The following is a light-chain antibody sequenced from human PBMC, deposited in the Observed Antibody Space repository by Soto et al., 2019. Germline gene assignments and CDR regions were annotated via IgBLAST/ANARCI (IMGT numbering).Light chain of an antibody. Sequence: QSALSHPASVSWSPGHSITVSCTGTSSDVGSYDLVSWYQQHPGQAPKVMIYGVTKRPSGVSNRFSGNRSGNTASLTISGLQAEEEAEYYCCSYAGDNSWVFGGGTKVTVL. CDR1: SSDVGSYDL. J-gene: IGLJ3*02. CDR2: GVT. V-gene: IGLV2-23*02. CDR3: CSYAGDNSWV.